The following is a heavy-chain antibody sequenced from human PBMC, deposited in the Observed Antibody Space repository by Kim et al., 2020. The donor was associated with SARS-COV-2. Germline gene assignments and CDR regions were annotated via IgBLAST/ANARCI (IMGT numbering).Heavy chain of an antibody. CDR1: GGSISSSSYY. Sequence: SETLSLTCTVSGGSISSSSYYWGWIRQPPGKGLEWIGSIYYSGSTYYNPSLKSRVTISVDTSKNQFSLKLSSVTAADTAVYYCAGETGGWYYVEDAFDIWGQGEMVTVSS. J-gene: IGHJ3*02. CDR3: AGETGGWYYVEDAFDI. V-gene: IGHV4-39*02. CDR2: IYYSGST. D-gene: IGHD6-19*01.